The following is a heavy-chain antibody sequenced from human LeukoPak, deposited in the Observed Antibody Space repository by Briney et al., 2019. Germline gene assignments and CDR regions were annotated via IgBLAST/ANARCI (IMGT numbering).Heavy chain of an antibody. V-gene: IGHV3-7*01. Sequence: GGSLRLSCAASGFTFSSYWMSWVRQAPGKGLEWVANIKQDGSEKYYVDSVKGRFTISRDNAKNSLYLQMNSLRAEDTAVYYCAKTRRIAEADPSDAFDIWGQGKMVTVSS. D-gene: IGHD6-19*01. J-gene: IGHJ3*02. CDR1: GFTFSSYW. CDR3: AKTRRIAEADPSDAFDI. CDR2: IKQDGSEK.